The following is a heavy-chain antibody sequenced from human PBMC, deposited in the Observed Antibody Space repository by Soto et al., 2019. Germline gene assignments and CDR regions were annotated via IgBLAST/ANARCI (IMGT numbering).Heavy chain of an antibody. D-gene: IGHD6-19*01. CDR3: ARDHSSGWYRDQAPYFDY. CDR1: GFTFSSYA. Sequence: GGSLRLSCAASGFTFSSYAMHWVRQAPGKGLEWVAVISYDGSNKYYADSVKGRFTISRDNSKNTLYLQMNSLRAEDTAVYYCARDHSSGWYRDQAPYFDYWGQGTLVTVSS. CDR2: ISYDGSNK. J-gene: IGHJ4*02. V-gene: IGHV3-30-3*01.